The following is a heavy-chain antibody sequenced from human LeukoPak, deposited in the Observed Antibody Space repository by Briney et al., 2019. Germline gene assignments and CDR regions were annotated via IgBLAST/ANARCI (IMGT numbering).Heavy chain of an antibody. V-gene: IGHV1-69*13. CDR3: ARSTKTGTTPMS. CDR2: IIPIFGTA. CDR1: GRTFRSYD. Sequence: GASVKVSCKASGRTFRSYDISWVRQAPGQGLEWMGGIIPIFGTANYAQKFQGRVTITADESTSTAYMELSSLRSEDTAVYYCARSTKTGTTPMSWGQGTMVTVSS. D-gene: IGHD1-7*01. J-gene: IGHJ3*01.